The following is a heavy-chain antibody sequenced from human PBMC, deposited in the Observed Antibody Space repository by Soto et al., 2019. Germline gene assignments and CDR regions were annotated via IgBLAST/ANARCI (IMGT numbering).Heavy chain of an antibody. D-gene: IGHD4-4*01. CDR1: GFTFSSAA. J-gene: IGHJ5*02. CDR2: ISDTGTRT. CDR3: AKSLDIHYKNWFDP. V-gene: IGHV3-23*01. Sequence: QILESGGSLVQPGGSLRLSCVAAGFTFSSAAMNWVRQAPGKGLEWVSIISDTGTRTHYADYVKGRFTISRDNSKNTLYLDMHSLRAEDTAVYYCAKSLDIHYKNWFDPWGQGTLVTVSS.